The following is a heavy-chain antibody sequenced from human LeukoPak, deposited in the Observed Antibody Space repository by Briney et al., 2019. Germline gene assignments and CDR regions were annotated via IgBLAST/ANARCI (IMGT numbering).Heavy chain of an antibody. V-gene: IGHV4-31*03. J-gene: IGHJ3*02. CDR2: SQYSGNA. CDR1: GASISSGANY. Sequence: SQTLSLTCTVSGASISSGANYWSWIRQHPGKGLEWIGCSQYSGNAHYNPYLRSRVIISVDTSENQFSLKLSSVTAADTAVYYCARDHPTGAGGFDIWGQGTMVTVSS. CDR3: ARDHPTGAGGFDI. D-gene: IGHD4-23*01.